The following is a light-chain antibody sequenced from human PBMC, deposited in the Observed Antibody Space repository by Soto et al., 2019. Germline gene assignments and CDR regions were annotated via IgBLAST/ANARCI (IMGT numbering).Light chain of an antibody. V-gene: IGKV1-12*01. CDR2: GAS. CDR3: QQAYSFPVS. CDR1: QSISTW. J-gene: IGKJ4*01. Sequence: DLQMTQSPSTLSASVGDRVTITCRASQSISTWLAWHQQKPGKAPKMLITGASSLQSGVPSRFSGSGSGTDFTLTIITLQPEDVATYYCQQAYSFPVSFGGGTKVDIK.